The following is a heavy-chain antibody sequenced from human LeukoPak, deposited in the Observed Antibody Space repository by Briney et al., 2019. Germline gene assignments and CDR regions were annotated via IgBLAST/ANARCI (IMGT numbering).Heavy chain of an antibody. D-gene: IGHD3-3*02. V-gene: IGHV3-23*01. CDR2: ISGSGGGT. J-gene: IGHJ4*02. Sequence: GGSLTLSFAASGFTFSTYAMSWVRNAPGQGLKWVSAISGSGGGTYYAHSVKGRFTISRDNSKNTLYLQMNSLRAEDTAIYSGAKSKGRIFDYFDYWGQGALVTVSA. CDR1: GFTFSTYA. CDR3: AKSKGRIFDYFDY.